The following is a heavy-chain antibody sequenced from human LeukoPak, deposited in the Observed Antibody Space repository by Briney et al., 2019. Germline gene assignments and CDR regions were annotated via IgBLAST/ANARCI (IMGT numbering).Heavy chain of an antibody. CDR3: ARYDSSGYYYYFDY. V-gene: IGHV3-53*01. CDR1: GFTVSSNY. CDR2: IYSGGST. J-gene: IGHJ4*02. D-gene: IGHD3-22*01. Sequence: PGGSLRLSCAASGFTVSSNYMSWVRQAPGKGLEWVSVIYSGGSTYYADSVKGRFTISRDNSKNTLYLQMNSLRAEDTAVYYCARYDSSGYYYYFDYWGQGNLVNGSS.